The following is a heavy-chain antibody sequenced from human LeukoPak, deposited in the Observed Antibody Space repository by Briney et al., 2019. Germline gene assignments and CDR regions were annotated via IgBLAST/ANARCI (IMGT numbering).Heavy chain of an antibody. CDR2: ISYDGSNK. J-gene: IGHJ4*02. CDR1: GFTFSSYA. Sequence: GRSLRLSCAASGFTFSSYAMHWVRLAPGKGLEWVAVISYDGSNKYYADSVKGRFTISRDNSKNTLYLQMNSLRAEDTAVYYCARDHNYGSGSGFDYWGQGTLVTVSS. CDR3: ARDHNYGSGSGFDY. V-gene: IGHV3-30-3*01. D-gene: IGHD3-10*01.